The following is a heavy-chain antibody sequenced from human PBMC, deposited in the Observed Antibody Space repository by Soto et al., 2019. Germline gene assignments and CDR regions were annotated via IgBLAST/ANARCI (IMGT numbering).Heavy chain of an antibody. CDR1: GFTVSSNY. Sequence: GGSLRLSCAASGFTVSSNYMSWVRQAPGKGLEWVSVIYSGGSTYYADSVKGRFTISRDNSKNTLYLQMNSLRAEDTAVYYCAALRYFDWSFDYWGQGTLVTVSS. V-gene: IGHV3-66*01. CDR2: IYSGGST. CDR3: AALRYFDWSFDY. D-gene: IGHD3-9*01. J-gene: IGHJ4*02.